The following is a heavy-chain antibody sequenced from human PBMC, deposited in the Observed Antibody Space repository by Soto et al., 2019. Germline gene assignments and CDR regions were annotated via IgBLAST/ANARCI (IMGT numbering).Heavy chain of an antibody. CDR1: GFSFSKFA. CDR2: ISGGGQST. V-gene: IGHV3-23*01. Sequence: GGSLRLSCAASGFSFSKFAMTWVRRAPGKGLEWLAAISGGGQSTYYLDPLNGPVTISRDNSRNTVSLKLTSLTAADTAVYYCARDMHAGFAHYLDPWGQGTLVTVSS. CDR3: ARDMHAGFAHYLDP. D-gene: IGHD1-26*01. J-gene: IGHJ5*02.